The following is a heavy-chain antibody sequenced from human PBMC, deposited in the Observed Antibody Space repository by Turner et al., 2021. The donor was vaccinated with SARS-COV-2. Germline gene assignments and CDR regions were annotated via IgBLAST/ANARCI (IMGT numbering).Heavy chain of an antibody. CDR2: ISSSSSYI. D-gene: IGHD3-22*01. CDR3: ARWGPNYYDSSGYYPDAFDI. J-gene: IGHJ3*02. V-gene: IGHV3-21*01. Sequence: EVQLVESGGGLVKPGGSVRLSCAASGLTFSSYTMNWVRQAPGKGLEWVSSISSSSSYIYYADSVKGRFTISRDNAKNSLYLQMNSLRAEDTAVYYCARWGPNYYDSSGYYPDAFDIWGQGTMVTVSS. CDR1: GLTFSSYT.